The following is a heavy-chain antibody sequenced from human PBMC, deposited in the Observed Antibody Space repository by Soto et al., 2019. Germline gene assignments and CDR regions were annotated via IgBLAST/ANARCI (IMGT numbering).Heavy chain of an antibody. CDR1: GYSFTDYH. J-gene: IGHJ4*02. CDR2: INPKSGGT. Sequence: ASVKVSCKASGYSFTDYHIHWVRQAPGQGLEWLGRINPKSGGTSTAQKFQGWVTMATDTSISTASMELTRLTSDDTAVYYCAREGYCSSTSCSSNWGQGTLVTVSS. V-gene: IGHV1-2*04. CDR3: AREGYCSSTSCSSN. D-gene: IGHD2-2*01.